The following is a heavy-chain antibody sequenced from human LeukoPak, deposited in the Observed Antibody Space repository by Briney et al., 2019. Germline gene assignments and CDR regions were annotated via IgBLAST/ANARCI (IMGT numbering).Heavy chain of an antibody. Sequence: GGSLRLSCAASGFTFSSYAMSWVRQAPGKGLEWVSAISGSGGRTYYADSVKGRFTISRDNSKNTLYLQMNSLRAEDTAVYYCAKDLRRSYYYDSSGYEEEDYWGQGTLVTVSS. J-gene: IGHJ4*02. CDR3: AKDLRRSYYYDSSGYEEEDY. D-gene: IGHD3-22*01. CDR2: ISGSGGRT. CDR1: GFTFSSYA. V-gene: IGHV3-23*01.